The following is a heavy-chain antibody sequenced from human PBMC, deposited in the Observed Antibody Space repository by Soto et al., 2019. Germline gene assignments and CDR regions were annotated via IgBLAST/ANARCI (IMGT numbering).Heavy chain of an antibody. Sequence: QVPLVQSGAEVKKPGSSVKVSCKASGGTFSTYAISWVRQAPGQGLEWMGGSIPIFGTAKYAQKVQGRVTITADESTSTAYMELSSRRSEDTAVDYCAREIFGVIISGGSDAFDIWGQGTMVTVSS. CDR3: AREIFGVIISGGSDAFDI. J-gene: IGHJ3*02. V-gene: IGHV1-69*01. CDR1: GGTFSTYA. D-gene: IGHD3-3*01. CDR2: SIPIFGTA.